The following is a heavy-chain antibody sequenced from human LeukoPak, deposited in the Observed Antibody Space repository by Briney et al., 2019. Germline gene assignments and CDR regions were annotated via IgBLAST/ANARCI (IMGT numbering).Heavy chain of an antibody. D-gene: IGHD3-22*01. CDR1: GFTFDDYA. V-gene: IGHV3-9*01. CDR3: AKDQYYYDSSGSDY. CDR2: ISWNSGSI. Sequence: QSGGSLRLSCAASGFTFDDYAMHWVRQAPGKGLEWVSGISWNSGSIGYADSVEGRFTISRDNAKNSLYLQMNSLRAEDTALYYCAKDQYYYDSSGSDYWGQGTLVTVSS. J-gene: IGHJ4*02.